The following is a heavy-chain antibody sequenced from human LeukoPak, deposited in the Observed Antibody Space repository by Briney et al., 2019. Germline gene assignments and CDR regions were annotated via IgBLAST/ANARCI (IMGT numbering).Heavy chain of an antibody. CDR1: GFTFSSYG. V-gene: IGHV3-30*18. J-gene: IGHJ4*02. Sequence: GGSLRLSCAASGFTFSSYGMHWVRQAPGKGLEWVAVISYDGSNKYYADSVKGRYTISRDNSKNTLYLQMNSLRAEDTAVYYCAKGQQWLARAAYFDYWGQGTLVTVSS. CDR3: AKGQQWLARAAYFDY. CDR2: ISYDGSNK. D-gene: IGHD6-19*01.